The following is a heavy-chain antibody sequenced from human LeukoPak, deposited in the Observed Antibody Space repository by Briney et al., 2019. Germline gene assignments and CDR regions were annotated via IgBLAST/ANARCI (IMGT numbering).Heavy chain of an antibody. Sequence: ASVKVSCKASGYTFTSYDINWVRQATGQGLEWMGWMSPNSGNTGYAQKFQGRVTMTRNTSISTAYMELSSLRSEDTAVYYCARVLSSGYYLGYWGQGTLVTVSS. CDR1: GYTFTSYD. V-gene: IGHV1-8*01. J-gene: IGHJ4*02. D-gene: IGHD3-22*01. CDR2: MSPNSGNT. CDR3: ARVLSSGYYLGY.